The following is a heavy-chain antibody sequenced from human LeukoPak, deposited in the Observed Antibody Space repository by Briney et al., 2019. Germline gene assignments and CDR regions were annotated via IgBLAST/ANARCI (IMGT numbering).Heavy chain of an antibody. CDR3: ARVLFYSSGNKSNRVDY. J-gene: IGHJ4*02. CDR2: INPDSGGT. V-gene: IGHV1-2*02. Sequence: ASVKVSCKASGYTFTGYYIHWVRQAPGQGLEWMGWINPDSGGTNYAQKFQGRVTMTRDTSIRTAYMELSRLRSDDTAVYYCARVLFYSSGNKSNRVDYWGQGTLVTVSS. CDR1: GYTFTGYY. D-gene: IGHD6-19*01.